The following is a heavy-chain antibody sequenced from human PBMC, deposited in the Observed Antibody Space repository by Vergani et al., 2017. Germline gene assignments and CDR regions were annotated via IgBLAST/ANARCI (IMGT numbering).Heavy chain of an antibody. J-gene: IGHJ3*02. CDR3: ARDXRDYNNYPGTFDI. CDR2: INNNGGST. V-gene: IGHV3-23*01. D-gene: IGHD5-24*01. Sequence: QLLESGGGLIQPGGSLRLSCAASGFTFNSYAMTWVRQAPGKGLEWVSGINNNGGSTYYADSVKGRFTISRDNSKNTLYLQMTDLRAEDTATYYCARDXRDYNNYPGTFDIWGQGSMVTVSS. CDR1: GFTFNSYA.